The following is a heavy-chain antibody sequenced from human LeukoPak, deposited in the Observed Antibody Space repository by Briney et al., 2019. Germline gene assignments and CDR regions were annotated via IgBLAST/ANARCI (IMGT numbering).Heavy chain of an antibody. D-gene: IGHD3-3*01. CDR3: ARGPRSWDDFWSPYFDY. Sequence: GGSLRLSCAASGFTFSSYWMHWVRQAPGKGLVWVSRINSDGSSTSYADSLKGRFTISRDNAKNTLYLQMNSLRAEDTAVYYCARGPRSWDDFWSPYFDYWGQGTLVTVSS. J-gene: IGHJ4*02. CDR2: INSDGSST. V-gene: IGHV3-74*01. CDR1: GFTFSSYW.